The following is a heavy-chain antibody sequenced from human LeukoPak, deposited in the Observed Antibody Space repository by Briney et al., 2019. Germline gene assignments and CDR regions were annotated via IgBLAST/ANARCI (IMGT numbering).Heavy chain of an antibody. CDR1: GLTFSSYA. CDR3: ARAPTNALAARPFDL. V-gene: IGHV3-30-3*01. D-gene: IGHD6-6*01. J-gene: IGHJ2*01. Sequence: GGSLRLSCAASGLTFSSYAMHWVRQAPGKGLEWVAVISFDGTNTYYADSVKGRFTISRDNSKNTLYLQMNSLRAEDTAVYYCARAPTNALAARPFDLWGRGTLVTVSS. CDR2: ISFDGTNT.